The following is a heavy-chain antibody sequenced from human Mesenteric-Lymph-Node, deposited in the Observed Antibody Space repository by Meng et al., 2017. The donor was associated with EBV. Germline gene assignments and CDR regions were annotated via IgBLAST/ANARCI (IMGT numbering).Heavy chain of an antibody. V-gene: IGHV4-61*01. J-gene: IGHJ4*02. D-gene: IGHD6-19*01. Sequence: QLQHSGPGLVKPSETLSLTCTVSGDSVSIGIYYWSWIRQPPGKEVEWIGYIYYSGSTDYNPSLKSRVTISVDTSKNQFSLKLSSVTAADTAVYYCAKYDNGWRTFEYWGQGTLVTVSS. CDR3: AKYDNGWRTFEY. CDR1: GDSVSIGIYY. CDR2: IYYSGST.